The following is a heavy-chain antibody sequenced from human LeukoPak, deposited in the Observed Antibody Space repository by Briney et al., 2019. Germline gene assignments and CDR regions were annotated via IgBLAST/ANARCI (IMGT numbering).Heavy chain of an antibody. CDR1: GGSISSSSYY. D-gene: IGHD3-10*01. V-gene: IGHV4-39*01. J-gene: IGHJ5*02. CDR2: VYYSGNA. CDR3: ARSWYYGSGRYYPDWFDP. Sequence: PSETLSLTCTVSGGSISSSSYYWGWIRQPPGKGLQWIGSVYYSGNAYHNPSLKSRVSISVDTSKNQFSLKLSSVTAADTAVYYCARSWYYGSGRYYPDWFDPWGQGTLAAVSS.